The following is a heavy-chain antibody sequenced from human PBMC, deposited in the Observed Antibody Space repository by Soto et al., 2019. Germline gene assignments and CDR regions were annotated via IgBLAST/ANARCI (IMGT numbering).Heavy chain of an antibody. CDR2: IWYDGSNK. CDR3: ARVYGDYVVGYYYYGMDV. J-gene: IGHJ6*02. V-gene: IGHV3-33*01. CDR1: GFTFSSYG. D-gene: IGHD4-17*01. Sequence: GGSLRLSCAASGFTFSSYGMHWVRQAPGKGLEWVAVIWYDGSNKYYADSVKGRFTISRDNSKNTLYLQMNSLRAEDTAVYYCARVYGDYVVGYYYYGMDVWGQGTTVTVSS.